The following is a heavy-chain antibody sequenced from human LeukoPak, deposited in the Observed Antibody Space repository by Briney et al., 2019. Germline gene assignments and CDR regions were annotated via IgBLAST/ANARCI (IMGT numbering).Heavy chain of an antibody. CDR3: AREAGITMIVTYNWFDP. D-gene: IGHD3-22*01. CDR1: GFTFRSHS. CDR2: ISSSSSYI. Sequence: PGGSLRPSCAASGFTFRSHSMNWVRQAPGKGLEWVSSISSSSSYIYYADSVKGRFTISRDNAKNSLYLQMNSLRAEDTAVYYCAREAGITMIVTYNWFDPWGQGTLVTVSS. J-gene: IGHJ5*02. V-gene: IGHV3-21*01.